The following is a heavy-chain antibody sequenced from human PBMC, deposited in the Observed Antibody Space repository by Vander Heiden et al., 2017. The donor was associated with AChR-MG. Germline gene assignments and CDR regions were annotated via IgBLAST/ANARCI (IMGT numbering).Heavy chain of an antibody. D-gene: IGHD1-26*01. CDR2: MYHSVAN. CDR1: GGSVTNNASY. Sequence: QLQLQESGPGLVKSSETLSLTCTVSGGSVTNNASYWAWIRQSPGKGLEWIGTMYHSVANNYNPSLKSRVAMSIDTSKNQFSLKLSSVTAADTAVYYCAGLVGGTVLYWFDPWGQGTLVTVSS. CDR3: AGLVGGTVLYWFDP. V-gene: IGHV4-39*01. J-gene: IGHJ5*02.